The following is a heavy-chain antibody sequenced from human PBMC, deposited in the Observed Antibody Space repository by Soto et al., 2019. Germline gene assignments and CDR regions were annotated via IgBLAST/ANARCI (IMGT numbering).Heavy chain of an antibody. D-gene: IGHD2-15*01. Sequence: QVQLQESGPGLVKPSGTLSLTCAVSGGSISSSNWWSWVRQPPGKGLEWIGEIYHSGSTNYNPSLKSRVTISVDKAKNQVSLKPGSGTAAETAVEYWSRDWLGGFGILGQGTMVTVSS. CDR3: SRDWLGGFGI. J-gene: IGHJ3*02. CDR1: GGSISSSNW. V-gene: IGHV4-4*02. CDR2: IYHSGST.